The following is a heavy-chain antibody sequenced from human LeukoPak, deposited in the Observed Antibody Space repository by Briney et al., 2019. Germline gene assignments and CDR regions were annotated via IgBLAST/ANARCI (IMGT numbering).Heavy chain of an antibody. Sequence: SETLSLTCAVYGGSVSYYWSWIRQPPGTGLEWIGEINHRGSTNYNPSSKRRVTISVDTANNQFSLNLRFVTAADTAVYYCARAPLWTISARPFDQWGQGTLVTVSS. CDR1: GGSVSYY. V-gene: IGHV4-34*01. CDR2: INHRGST. CDR3: ARAPLWTISARPFDQ. D-gene: IGHD6-6*01. J-gene: IGHJ4*02.